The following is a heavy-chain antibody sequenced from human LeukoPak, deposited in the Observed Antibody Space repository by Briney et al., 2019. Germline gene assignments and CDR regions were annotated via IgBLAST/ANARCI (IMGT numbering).Heavy chain of an antibody. CDR1: GFTFSSYA. Sequence: GGSLRLSCAASGFTFSSYAMHWVRQAPGKGLEWVAVISYDGSNKYYADSVKGRFTISRDNSKNTLYLQMNSLRAEDAAVYYCAREFSVTLTFDIWGQGTMVTVSS. V-gene: IGHV3-30-3*01. CDR2: ISYDGSNK. CDR3: AREFSVTLTFDI. J-gene: IGHJ3*02. D-gene: IGHD4-11*01.